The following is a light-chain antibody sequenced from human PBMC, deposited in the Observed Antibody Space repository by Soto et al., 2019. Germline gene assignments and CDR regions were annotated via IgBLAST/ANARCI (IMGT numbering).Light chain of an antibody. V-gene: IGLV2-11*01. CDR3: CSYAGSSL. J-gene: IGLJ2*01. CDR1: SSDVGGYNY. CDR2: DVS. Sequence: QSALTQPRSVSGSPGQSVTISCTGTSSDVGGYNYVSWYQQHPGKAPKLMIYDVSKRPSGVPDRFSGSKSGNTASLTISGRQAEDEADYYCCSYAGSSLFGGGTKLTVL.